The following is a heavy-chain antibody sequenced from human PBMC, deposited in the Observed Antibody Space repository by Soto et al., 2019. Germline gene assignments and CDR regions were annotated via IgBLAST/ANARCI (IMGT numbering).Heavy chain of an antibody. Sequence: QVQLQQWGAGLLKPSETLSLTCAVHGGSFSGYYWTWIRQTPGKGLGWIGEISHSGSTNYKPSLKSRVTMSADPSKSQFSLNLTSVTAADSGVYYCARGECSSIYCFTRWALDIWGQGTVVTVSS. CDR1: GGSFSGYY. V-gene: IGHV4-34*01. CDR3: ARGECSSIYCFTRWALDI. J-gene: IGHJ3*02. CDR2: ISHSGST. D-gene: IGHD2-2*01.